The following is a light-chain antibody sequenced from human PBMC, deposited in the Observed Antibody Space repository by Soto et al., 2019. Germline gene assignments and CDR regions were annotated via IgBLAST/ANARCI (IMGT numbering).Light chain of an antibody. J-gene: IGKJ4*01. CDR3: QQRNSYPGRLT. CDR2: AAS. CDR1: QGISSY. V-gene: IGKV1-9*01. Sequence: DIQLTQSPSFLSASVGDRVTITCRASQGISSYLAWYQQKPGKAPNLLIYAASGLQSGVPSRFSGSGSGTEFTLTISSLQPADFATYYCQQRNSYPGRLTFGGGTKVEIK.